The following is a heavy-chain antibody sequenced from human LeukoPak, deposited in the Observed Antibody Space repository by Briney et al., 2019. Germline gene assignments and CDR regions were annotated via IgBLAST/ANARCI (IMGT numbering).Heavy chain of an antibody. CDR2: IYYSGSA. J-gene: IGHJ4*02. CDR3: ARGGGSRDGYNFDY. CDR1: GGSISSYY. D-gene: IGHD5-24*01. Sequence: SETLSLTCTVSGGSISSYYWSWLRQPPGKGLEGIGYIYYSGSANYNPSLKSRVTISLDTSKNQFSLKLSSVTAADTAVYYCARGGGSRDGYNFDYWGQGTPVTVSS. V-gene: IGHV4-59*01.